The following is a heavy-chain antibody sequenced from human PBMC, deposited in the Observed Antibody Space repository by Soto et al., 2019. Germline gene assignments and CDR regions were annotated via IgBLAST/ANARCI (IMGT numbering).Heavy chain of an antibody. Sequence: PGGSLRLSCAASGFTFSSYSMNWVRQAPGKGLEWVSSISGSGGSTYYADSVKGRFTISRDNSKNTLYLQMNSLRAEDTAVYYCAKARLRFLEWLDIGDGAFDIWGQGTMVTVSS. CDR2: ISGSGGST. V-gene: IGHV3-23*01. CDR1: GFTFSSYS. J-gene: IGHJ3*02. D-gene: IGHD3-3*01. CDR3: AKARLRFLEWLDIGDGAFDI.